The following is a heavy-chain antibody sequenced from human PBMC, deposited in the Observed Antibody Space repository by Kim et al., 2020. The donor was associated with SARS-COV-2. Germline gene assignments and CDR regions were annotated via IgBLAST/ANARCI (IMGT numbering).Heavy chain of an antibody. CDR2: ISAYNGNT. CDR1: GYTFTSYG. J-gene: IGHJ5*02. CDR3: ARDKVNNWNYYWFDP. V-gene: IGHV1-18*04. D-gene: IGHD1-7*01. Sequence: ASVKVSCKASGYTFTSYGISWVRQAPGQGLEGMGWISAYNGNTNYAQKLQGRVTMTTDTSTSTAYMELRSLRSDDTAVYYCARDKVNNWNYYWFDPWGQGTLVTVSS.